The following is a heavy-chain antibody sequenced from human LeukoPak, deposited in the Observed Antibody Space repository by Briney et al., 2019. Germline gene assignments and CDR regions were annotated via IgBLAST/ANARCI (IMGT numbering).Heavy chain of an antibody. Sequence: ASVKVSCKASGGTFSSYAISWARQAPGQGLEWMGRIIPILGIANYAQKFQGRVTITADKSTSTAYMELSSLRSEDTAVYYCARKYYDSSGYPYYFDYWGQGTLVTVSS. D-gene: IGHD3-22*01. J-gene: IGHJ4*02. CDR1: GGTFSSYA. CDR3: ARKYYDSSGYPYYFDY. CDR2: IIPILGIA. V-gene: IGHV1-69*04.